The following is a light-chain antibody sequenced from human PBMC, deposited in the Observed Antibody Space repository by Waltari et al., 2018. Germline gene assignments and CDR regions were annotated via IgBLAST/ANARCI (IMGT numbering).Light chain of an antibody. CDR2: DIT. J-gene: IGLJ2*01. CDR1: SNDVGGYSY. Sequence: QSALTQPRPVSGSPGQSVSISCTGTSNDVGGYSYVSWYQPHPGKAPRLILYDITKRPSGVPDRFSGSKSGNTASLTIYGLQAEDEADYYCCSYADSFTALFGGGTKLTVL. CDR3: CSYADSFTAL. V-gene: IGLV2-11*01.